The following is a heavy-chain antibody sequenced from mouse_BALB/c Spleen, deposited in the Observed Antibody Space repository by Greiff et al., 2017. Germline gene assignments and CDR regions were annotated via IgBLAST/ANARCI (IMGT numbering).Heavy chain of an antibody. CDR2: INPYNDGT. CDR3: AREEAMITAI. CDR1: GYPFSSYV. J-gene: IGHJ2*01. V-gene: IGHV1-14*01. D-gene: IGHD2-4*01. Sequence: VQLQQSGPELVKPGASVKMSCKASGYPFSSYVMHWVKQKPGQGLEWIGDINPYNDGTKYNEKFKGKATLTSDKSSSTAYMELSSLTSEDSAVYYCAREEAMITAIWGQGTTLTVSS.